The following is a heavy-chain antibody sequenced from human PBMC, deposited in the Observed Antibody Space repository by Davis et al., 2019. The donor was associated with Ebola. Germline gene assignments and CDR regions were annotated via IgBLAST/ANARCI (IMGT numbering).Heavy chain of an antibody. CDR2: IKTRTDGETT. CDR1: GFIFSNAW. V-gene: IGHV3-15*01. Sequence: PGGSLRLSCSASGFIFSNAWLSWVRQAPGKGLEWVGRIKTRTDGETTDYNAPVKGRFSISRDDLKNIFYLQMDSLKTEDTAVYYCSTIGWYRDLFPYDYWGQGTLVTVSS. D-gene: IGHD6-19*01. CDR3: STIGWYRDLFPYDY. J-gene: IGHJ4*02.